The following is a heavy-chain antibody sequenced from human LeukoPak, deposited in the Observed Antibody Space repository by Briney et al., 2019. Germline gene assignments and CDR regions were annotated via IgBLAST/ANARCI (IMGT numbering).Heavy chain of an antibody. CDR2: ISGSSFYI. D-gene: IGHD3-3*01. CDR1: GFTFSSYT. J-gene: IGHJ3*02. Sequence: GGSLRLSFAASGFTFSSYTITWVGKAPGKGLEWASSISGSSFYIYYADSVRGRFTISRDNAKNSAYLQMNSLRAEDTAVYYCARDTVTRFLEWLRRDDAFDIWGQGTMVTVSS. CDR3: ARDTVTRFLEWLRRDDAFDI. V-gene: IGHV3-21*01.